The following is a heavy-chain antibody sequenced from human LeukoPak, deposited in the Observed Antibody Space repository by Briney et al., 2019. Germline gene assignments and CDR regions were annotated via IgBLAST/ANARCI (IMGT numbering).Heavy chain of an antibody. CDR2: ISSSSSYI. Sequence: GGSLRLSCAASGFTFSSYSMNWVRQAPGKGLEWVSSISSSSSYIYYADSVKGRFTIARDNAKKSLYLQMNSLRAEDTAVYYCASPYNSRWYELCYWGQGTLVTVSS. V-gene: IGHV3-21*01. CDR3: ASPYNSRWYELCY. CDR1: GFTFSSYS. D-gene: IGHD6-13*01. J-gene: IGHJ4*02.